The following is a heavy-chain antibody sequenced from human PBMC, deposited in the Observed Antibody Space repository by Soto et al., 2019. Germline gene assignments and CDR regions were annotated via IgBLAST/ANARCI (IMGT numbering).Heavy chain of an antibody. J-gene: IGHJ4*02. CDR1: GFIFSSYE. CDR3: ARLLLWPPHY. Sequence: EVQLVESGGGLVQPGGSLRLSCAASGFIFSSYEMNWVRQAPGKGLEWVSFISGNSNSIYYADSVRGRFTISRDNAKNSLYLQMNSLRAEDTAVYYCARLLLWPPHYWGQGTLVTVSS. V-gene: IGHV3-48*03. CDR2: ISGNSNSI. D-gene: IGHD2-2*01.